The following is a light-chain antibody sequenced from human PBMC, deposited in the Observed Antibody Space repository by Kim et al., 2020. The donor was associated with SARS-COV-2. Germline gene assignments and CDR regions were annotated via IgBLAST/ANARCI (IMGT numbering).Light chain of an antibody. V-gene: IGKV1-9*01. CDR1: KRINNY. CDR2: GAS. J-gene: IGKJ1*01. Sequence: ASVRDRVTITCRASKRINNYLAWYQQNPGKAPKLLIYGASTLQSGVPSRFSGSGSGTDFTLTISSLQPEDFATYSCHQFNSYPRSFGQGTKVEIK. CDR3: HQFNSYPRS.